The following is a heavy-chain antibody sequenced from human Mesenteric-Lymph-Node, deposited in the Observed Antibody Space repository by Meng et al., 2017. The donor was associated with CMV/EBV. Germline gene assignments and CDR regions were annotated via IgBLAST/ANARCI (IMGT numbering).Heavy chain of an antibody. Sequence: SETLSLTCTVSGGSISSYYWSWIRQPPGKGLEWIGYIYYSGSTYYNPSLKSRVTISVDTSKNQFSLKLSSVTAADTAVYYCARAPATSQLDAFDIWGQGTMVTVSS. J-gene: IGHJ3*02. CDR2: IYYSGST. CDR1: GGSISSYY. D-gene: IGHD6-25*01. CDR3: ARAPATSQLDAFDI. V-gene: IGHV4-30-4*08.